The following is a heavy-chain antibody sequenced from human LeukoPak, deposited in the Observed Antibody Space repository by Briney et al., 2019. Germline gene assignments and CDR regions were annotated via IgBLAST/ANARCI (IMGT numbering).Heavy chain of an antibody. J-gene: IGHJ3*02. V-gene: IGHV3-30*01. CDR3: ARGLGYCSSTSCYTRDAFDI. D-gene: IGHD2-2*02. Sequence: PGRSLRLSCAASGFTFSSYAMHWVRQAPGKGLEGVAVISYDGSNKYYADSVKGRFTISRDNSKNTLYLQMNSLRAEDTAVYYCARGLGYCSSTSCYTRDAFDIWGQGTMVTVSS. CDR1: GFTFSSYA. CDR2: ISYDGSNK.